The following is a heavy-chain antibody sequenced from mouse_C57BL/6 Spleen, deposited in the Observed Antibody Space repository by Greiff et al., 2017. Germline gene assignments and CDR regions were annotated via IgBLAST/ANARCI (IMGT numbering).Heavy chain of an antibody. CDR2: IDPSDSET. J-gene: IGHJ2*01. Sequence: VKLQQPGAELVRPGSSVKLSCKASGYTFTSYWMHWVKQRPIQGLEWIGNIDPSDSETHYNQKFKDKATLTVDKSSSTAYMQLSSLTSEDSAVYYCASRGPSSGFYYFDYWGQGTTLTVSS. CDR3: ASRGPSSGFYYFDY. V-gene: IGHV1-52*01. D-gene: IGHD3-2*02. CDR1: GYTFTSYW.